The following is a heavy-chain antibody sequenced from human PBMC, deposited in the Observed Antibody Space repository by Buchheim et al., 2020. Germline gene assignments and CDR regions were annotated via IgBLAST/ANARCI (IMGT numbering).Heavy chain of an antibody. D-gene: IGHD3-16*02. CDR2: ISNDGSNK. Sequence: QVQLVESGGGVVQPGRSLRLSCAASGFTFSSYAMPWVRQAPGKGLEWVAVISNDGSNKYYADSVKGRFTTSRDNSKNTLYLKMNSMRAEDTAVYYCARDYGAERGGVIVDNEYYYYGMDVWGKGTT. V-gene: IGHV3-30*04. CDR3: ARDYGAERGGVIVDNEYYYYGMDV. CDR1: GFTFSSYA. J-gene: IGHJ6*04.